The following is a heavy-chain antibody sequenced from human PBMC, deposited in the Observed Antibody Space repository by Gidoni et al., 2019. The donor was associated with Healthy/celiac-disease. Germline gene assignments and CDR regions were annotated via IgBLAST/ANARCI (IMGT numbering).Heavy chain of an antibody. J-gene: IGHJ4*02. Sequence: QVQLVQSGAEVKKPGASVKVSCKASGYTFTSSHIHWVRQAPGQGLAWMGMIHPSGGSTSYAHKFQGRVTMTRDTSTSTVYMELSSLRSEDTAVYYCARDDKGYGTTSGNDYWGQGTLVTVSS. CDR2: IHPSGGST. CDR3: ARDDKGYGTTSGNDY. CDR1: GYTFTSSH. V-gene: IGHV1-46*01. D-gene: IGHD1-7*01.